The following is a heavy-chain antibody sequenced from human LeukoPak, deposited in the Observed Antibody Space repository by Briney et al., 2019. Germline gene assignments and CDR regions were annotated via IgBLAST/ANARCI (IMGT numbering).Heavy chain of an antibody. CDR2: IPYDGSNK. J-gene: IGHJ4*02. V-gene: IGHV3-30*18. CDR3: AKDRGYSYGYFDY. Sequence: HPGGSLRLSCEASGFTFSTYGMHWVRQAPGKGLEWITLIPYDGSNKYYADSVKGRFTISRDNSKNTLYLQMNSLRAEDTAVYYCAKDRGYSYGYFDYWGQGALVTVSS. D-gene: IGHD5-18*01. CDR1: GFTFSTYG.